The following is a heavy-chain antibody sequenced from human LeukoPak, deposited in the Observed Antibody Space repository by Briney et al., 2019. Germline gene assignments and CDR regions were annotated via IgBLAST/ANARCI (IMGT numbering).Heavy chain of an antibody. CDR3: ARGIGYSSRFDY. V-gene: IGHV4-4*07. CDR2: IYTSGST. Sequence: PSETLSLTCTVSGGSISNYYWNWVRQPAGKGLEWIGRIYTSGSTNYNPSLKSRVTISVDKSQSQFPLKLSSVTAADTAMYYCARGIGYSSRFDYWGQGTLVTVSS. CDR1: GGSISNYY. J-gene: IGHJ4*02. D-gene: IGHD6-13*01.